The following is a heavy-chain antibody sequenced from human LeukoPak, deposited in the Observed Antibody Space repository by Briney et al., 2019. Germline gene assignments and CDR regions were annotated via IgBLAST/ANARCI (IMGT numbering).Heavy chain of an antibody. CDR3: ARDLPIAAAVDV. J-gene: IGHJ6*04. V-gene: IGHV3-48*01. CDR2: ISSSSSTI. CDR1: GFTFSSYS. Sequence: GGSLRLSCAASGFTFSSYSMNWVRQAPGKGLEWVSYISSSSSTIYYADSVKGRFTISRDNAKNSLYLQMNSLRAEDTAVYYCARDLPIAAAVDVWGKGTTVTVSS. D-gene: IGHD6-25*01.